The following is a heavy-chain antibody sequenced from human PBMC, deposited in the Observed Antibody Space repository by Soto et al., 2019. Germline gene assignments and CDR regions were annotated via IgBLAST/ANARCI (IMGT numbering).Heavy chain of an antibody. J-gene: IGHJ3*01. D-gene: IGHD3-16*01. CDR2: IFYSGTT. CDR1: GGSISSGYYY. CDR3: ARNLYEDVAYPTDAFDL. V-gene: IGHV4-30-4*01. Sequence: QVQLQESGPGLVKPSQTLSLTCTVSGGSISSGYYYWNWIRKPPGKVLERLGYIFYSGTTQYNPSIKSRVTISANTSKNLFTLELTSVTAADTAVYYCARNLYEDVAYPTDAFDLWGQGTLITVSS.